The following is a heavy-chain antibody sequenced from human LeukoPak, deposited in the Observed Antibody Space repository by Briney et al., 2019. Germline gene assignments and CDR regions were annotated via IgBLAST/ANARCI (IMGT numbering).Heavy chain of an antibody. V-gene: IGHV3-33*01. Sequence: GGSLRLSCAPSGFTFSNFGFHWFRQGPGKGLEWVAVIWFDGSKKYYADSVRGRFTISRDDYENMLFLQMNSLTAEDTAVYFCARDRGSFTSGTSYFDYWGQGALVTVSS. CDR3: ARDRGSFTSGTSYFDY. CDR1: GFTFSNFG. D-gene: IGHD3-10*01. J-gene: IGHJ4*02. CDR2: IWFDGSKK.